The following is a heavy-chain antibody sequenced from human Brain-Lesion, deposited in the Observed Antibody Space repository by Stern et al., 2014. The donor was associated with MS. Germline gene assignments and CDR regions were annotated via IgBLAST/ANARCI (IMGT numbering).Heavy chain of an antibody. CDR3: ARGRVVPGFQYYATDV. V-gene: IGHV4-61*02. D-gene: IGHD2-2*01. CDR2: IFNSGST. J-gene: IGHJ6*02. Sequence: VQLVESGPGLVKPSQTLSLSCTVSGGSISSGGYYWSWIRQPAGKGLEWIGRIFNSGSTRYNPSLKSRGTISIDTSHNPFSLRLNSMTAADTAVYYCARGRVVPGFQYYATDVWGQGTTVIVSS. CDR1: GGSISSGGYY.